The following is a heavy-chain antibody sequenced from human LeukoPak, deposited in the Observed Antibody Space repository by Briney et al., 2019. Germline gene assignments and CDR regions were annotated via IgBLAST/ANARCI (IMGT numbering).Heavy chain of an antibody. V-gene: IGHV3-7*03. J-gene: IGHJ4*02. Sequence: GGSLRLSCAASGFTFSSYWMSWVRQAPGKGLEWVANIKQDGSEKYYVDSVKGRFTISRDNAKNPLYLQMNSLRPDHTALYYCARDRGGGFDYWGQGTLVPVSS. CDR1: GFTFSSYW. CDR3: ARDRGGGFDY. CDR2: IKQDGSEK. D-gene: IGHD3-16*01.